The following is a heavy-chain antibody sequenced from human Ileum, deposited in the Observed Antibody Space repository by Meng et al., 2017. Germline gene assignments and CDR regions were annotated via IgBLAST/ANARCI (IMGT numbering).Heavy chain of an antibody. D-gene: IGHD1-14*01. V-gene: IGHV4-4*02. CDR3: AKAAAYNLDI. Sequence: QVQLQESGPVLVTPLGTLTLTCSVSGVSISSAIWWGWVRQPPGKGLEWTGEIFQSGSTNYNPSLKSRVSISVDKSKNHLSLSLSSVTAADTAVYYCAKAAAYNLDIWGQGALVTVSS. J-gene: IGHJ4*02. CDR2: IFQSGST. CDR1: GVSISSAIW.